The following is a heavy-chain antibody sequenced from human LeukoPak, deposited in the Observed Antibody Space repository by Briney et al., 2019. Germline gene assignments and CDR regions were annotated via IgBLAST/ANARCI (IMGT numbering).Heavy chain of an antibody. J-gene: IGHJ4*02. CDR2: TKPDGSGK. D-gene: IGHD6-6*01. CDR3: AKDRAARPRYYFDY. CDR1: GFTFRSYW. Sequence: GGSLRLSCAASGFTFRSYWMSWVRQAPGKGLEWVASTKPDGSGKYYADSVKGRFTISRDNSKNTLYLQMNSLRAEDTAVYYCAKDRAARPRYYFDYWGQGTLVTVSS. V-gene: IGHV3-7*01.